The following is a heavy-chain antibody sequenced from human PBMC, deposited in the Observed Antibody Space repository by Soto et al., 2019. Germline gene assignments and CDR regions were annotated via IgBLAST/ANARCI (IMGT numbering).Heavy chain of an antibody. V-gene: IGHV1-18*01. CDR3: ARDSYRLIAAAVPDY. CDR1: GYTFTSYG. Sequence: ASVKVSCKASGYTFTSYGISWVRQAPGQGLEWMGWISGYNGNTHNAQKLQGRVTMTTDTSTSTAYMELRSLRSDDTAVYYCARDSYRLIAAAVPDYWGQGTLVTVSS. J-gene: IGHJ4*02. CDR2: ISGYNGNT. D-gene: IGHD6-13*01.